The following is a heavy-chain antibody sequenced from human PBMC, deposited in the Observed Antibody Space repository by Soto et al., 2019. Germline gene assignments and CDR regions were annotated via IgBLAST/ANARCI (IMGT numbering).Heavy chain of an antibody. J-gene: IGHJ6*02. CDR2: INPSGGST. CDR3: ARDQSITGTIFSYYYYGMDV. V-gene: IGHV1-46*01. CDR1: GYTFTSYY. Sequence: ASVKVSCKASGYTFTSYYMHWVRQAPGQGLEWMGIINPSGGSTSYAQKFQGRVTMTRDTSTSTVYMELSSLRSEDTAVYYCARDQSITGTIFSYYYYGMDVWGQGTTVAVSS. D-gene: IGHD1-7*01.